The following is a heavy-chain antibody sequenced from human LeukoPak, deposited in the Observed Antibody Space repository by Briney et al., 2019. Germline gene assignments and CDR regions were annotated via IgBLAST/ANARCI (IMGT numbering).Heavy chain of an antibody. V-gene: IGHV3-7*03. CDR3: ARGRYSGTTYYFDY. J-gene: IGHJ4*02. D-gene: IGHD5-12*01. CDR1: GFTFSTSW. CDR2: IKKDGSET. Sequence: GGSLRLSCAASGFTFSTSWMSWVRQVPGKGLEWVANIKKDGSETYYVDSVKGRFTISRDNAKNSLYLQMNSLRAEDTATYYCARGRYSGTTYYFDYWGQGTLVTVSS.